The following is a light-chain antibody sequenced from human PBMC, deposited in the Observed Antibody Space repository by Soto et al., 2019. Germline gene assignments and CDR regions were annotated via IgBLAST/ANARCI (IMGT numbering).Light chain of an antibody. J-gene: IGKJ5*01. Sequence: EIVLTQSPGTLSLSPGERATLSCRASQSVGSSLSWYQQKPGQAPRLLFYGASNRATGIPDRFGGSGSGTDFTLTISRLEPEDFAVYYCQQYGSSPLTFGQGTRLEIK. V-gene: IGKV3-20*01. CDR3: QQYGSSPLT. CDR2: GAS. CDR1: QSVGSS.